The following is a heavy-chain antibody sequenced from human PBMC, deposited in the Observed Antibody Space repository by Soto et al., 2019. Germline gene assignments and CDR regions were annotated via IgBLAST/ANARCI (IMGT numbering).Heavy chain of an antibody. CDR2: IHYSGST. CDR1: GGSLNIGTYY. V-gene: IGHV4-61*01. CDR3: TRGGDPYKTGH. D-gene: IGHD2-21*01. Sequence: SETPSLPRPVPGGSLNIGTYYSGWVRQPPGKGLEWIGFIHYSGSTNYNPSLKGRVTMSVDTSKNQFSLKLTSVNTADTAIYYCTRGGDPYKTGHWGQGTLVTSPQ. J-gene: IGHJ4*02.